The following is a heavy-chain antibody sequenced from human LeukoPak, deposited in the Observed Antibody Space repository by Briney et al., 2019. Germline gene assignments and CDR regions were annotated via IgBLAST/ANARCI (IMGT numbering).Heavy chain of an antibody. CDR3: ARSMFLLTPFDY. Sequence: SQTPSLTCTVSGGSISSGGYYWIWIPQHQGMGLEWIRYIYYSGSTYYNPSLKSRVTISVDTSKNQFSLKLSSVTAADTAVYYCARSMFLLTPFDYWGQGTLVTVSS. CDR1: GGSISSGGYY. CDR2: IYYSGST. V-gene: IGHV4-31*03. D-gene: IGHD3-10*02. J-gene: IGHJ4*02.